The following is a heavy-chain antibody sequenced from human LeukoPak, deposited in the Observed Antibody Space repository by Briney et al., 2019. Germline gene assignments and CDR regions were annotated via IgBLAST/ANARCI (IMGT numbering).Heavy chain of an antibody. D-gene: IGHD1-26*01. CDR3: ARDHIVGAFIHFEA. V-gene: IGHV3-21*01. CDR2: ISSSSSYI. Sequence: GGSLRLSCAASGLTFSSYSKNWVRQAPGKGQEWVSSISSSSSYIYYADSVKGRFTISRDNAKNSLYLQINGRRAEEMAVYYSARDHIVGAFIHFEAWGKGTMVTVSS. CDR1: GLTFSSYS. J-gene: IGHJ5*02.